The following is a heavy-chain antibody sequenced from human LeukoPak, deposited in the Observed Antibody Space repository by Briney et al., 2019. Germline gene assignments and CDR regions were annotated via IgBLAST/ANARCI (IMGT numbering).Heavy chain of an antibody. V-gene: IGHV4-30-4*08. CDR1: GGSISSGDYY. Sequence: SSETLSLTCTVSGGSISSGDYYWSWIRQPPGKGLEWIGYIYYSGSTYYNPSLKSRVTISVDTSKNQFSLKLSSVTAADTAVYYCARGGATSVDYYYYMDDWGKGTTVTVSS. CDR2: IYYSGST. J-gene: IGHJ6*03. CDR3: ARGGATSVDYYYYMDD. D-gene: IGHD5-12*01.